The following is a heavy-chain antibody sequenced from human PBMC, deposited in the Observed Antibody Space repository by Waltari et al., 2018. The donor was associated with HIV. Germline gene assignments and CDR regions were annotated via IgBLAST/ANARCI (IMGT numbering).Heavy chain of an antibody. V-gene: IGHV3-33*01. CDR1: GFTFSSFG. CDR3: ARGVHDFYYGMDV. J-gene: IGHJ6*02. CDR2: IWYDGSKK. Sequence: QVQLVESGGGVVQPGRSLRLSCAVSGFTFSSFGMHWVRQAPGKGLEWVAVIWYDGSKKYYADSVKGRFTISRDNTKNTLYLQMNSLRDEDTAVYYCARGVHDFYYGMDVWGQGTSVTVSS.